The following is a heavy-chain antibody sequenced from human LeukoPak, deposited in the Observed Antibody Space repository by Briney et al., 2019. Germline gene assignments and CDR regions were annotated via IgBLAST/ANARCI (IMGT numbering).Heavy chain of an antibody. J-gene: IGHJ6*02. CDR2: ISSSGSTI. CDR1: GFTFSSYE. D-gene: IGHD5-12*01. CDR3: ARGRTYIVATIPHYYYYYGMDV. Sequence: GGSLRLSCAASGFTFSSYEMNWVRQAPGKGLEWVSYISSSGSTIYYADSVKGRLTISRDNAKNSLYLQMNSLRAEDTAVYYCARGRTYIVATIPHYYYYYGMDVWGQGTTVTVSS. V-gene: IGHV3-48*03.